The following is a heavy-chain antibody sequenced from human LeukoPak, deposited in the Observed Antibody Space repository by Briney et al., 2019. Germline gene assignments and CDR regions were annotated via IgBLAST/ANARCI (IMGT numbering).Heavy chain of an antibody. J-gene: IGHJ4*02. CDR2: IYYSGST. D-gene: IGHD3-10*02. V-gene: IGHV4-31*03. CDR1: GGSISSGGYY. Sequence: PSETLSLTCTVSGGSISSGGYYWSWIRQHPGKGLEWIGYIYYSGSTYYNPSLKSRVTISVDTSKNQFSLKLSSVTAADTAVYYCARGPHYYVFSYGPDYWGQGTLVTVSS. CDR3: ARGPHYYVFSYGPDY.